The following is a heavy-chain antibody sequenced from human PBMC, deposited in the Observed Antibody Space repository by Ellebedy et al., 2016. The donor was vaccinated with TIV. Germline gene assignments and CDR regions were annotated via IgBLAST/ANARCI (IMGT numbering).Heavy chain of an antibody. CDR1: GYTFTPYP. Sequence: ASVKVSCKSSGYTFTPYPMHWVRQAPGQRLEWMGWINAGNGNTKYSQKFQGRVIITSDTSANTAYMELSRLRSEDTAVYYCARAYCSSTSCFRYGIDVWGQGTTVTVSS. V-gene: IGHV1-3*01. CDR3: ARAYCSSTSCFRYGIDV. D-gene: IGHD2-2*01. J-gene: IGHJ6*02. CDR2: INAGNGNT.